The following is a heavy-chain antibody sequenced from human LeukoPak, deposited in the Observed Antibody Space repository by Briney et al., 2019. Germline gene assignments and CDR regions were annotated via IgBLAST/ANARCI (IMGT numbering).Heavy chain of an antibody. Sequence: GGSLRLSCAASGFTFSTHDMNWVRQAPGKGLEWVSYISSSSSTIHYTDSVKGRFTISRDNAKNSLYLQMNSLRAEDTAVYYCARETVGIDYWGQGTLVTVSS. V-gene: IGHV3-48*01. D-gene: IGHD4-23*01. CDR1: GFTFSTHD. J-gene: IGHJ4*02. CDR2: ISSSSSTI. CDR3: ARETVGIDY.